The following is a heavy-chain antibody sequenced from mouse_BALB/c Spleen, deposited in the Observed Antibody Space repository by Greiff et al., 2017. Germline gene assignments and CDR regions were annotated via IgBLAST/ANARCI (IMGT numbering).Heavy chain of an antibody. D-gene: IGHD2-1*01. Sequence: EVQGVESGAELVKPGASVKLSCTASGFNIKDTYMHWVKQRPEQGLEWIGRIDPANGNTKYDPKFQGKATITADTSSNTAYLQLSSLTSEDTAVYYCASAGNYVDYYYAMDYWGQGTSVTVSS. V-gene: IGHV14-3*02. J-gene: IGHJ4*01. CDR1: GFNIKDTY. CDR3: ASAGNYVDYYYAMDY. CDR2: IDPANGNT.